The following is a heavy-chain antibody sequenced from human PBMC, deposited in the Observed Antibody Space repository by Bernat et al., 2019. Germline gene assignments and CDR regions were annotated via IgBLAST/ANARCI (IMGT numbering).Heavy chain of an antibody. D-gene: IGHD6-13*01. V-gene: IGHV1-18*01. CDR1: GYTFTTYG. Sequence: QVQLVQSGAEVKKPGASVKVSCKASGYTFTTYGITWVRQAPGQGLEWMGWISAYNGNTNYAQRLQGRVTMTTDTSTSTAYMELRSLRSDDTAVYYCAREPEQQLAGTYYFDYWGQGTLVTVSS. CDR3: AREPEQQLAGTYYFDY. J-gene: IGHJ4*02. CDR2: ISAYNGNT.